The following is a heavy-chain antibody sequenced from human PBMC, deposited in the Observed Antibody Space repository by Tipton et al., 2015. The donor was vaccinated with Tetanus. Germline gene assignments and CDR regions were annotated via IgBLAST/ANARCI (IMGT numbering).Heavy chain of an antibody. CDR2: IYPGDSDT. J-gene: IGHJ6*02. Sequence: QLVQSGAEVKKPGESLKISCKGSGYSFISYWIGWVRQMPGKGLEWMGIIYPGDSDTRYRPSLEGQVTISVDKSISTAYLQWRSLEAWETAMCYRARLHDSYGMDVWGQRTTVTVSS. V-gene: IGHV5-51*03. D-gene: IGHD2-21*02. CDR3: ARLHDSYGMDV. CDR1: GYSFISYW.